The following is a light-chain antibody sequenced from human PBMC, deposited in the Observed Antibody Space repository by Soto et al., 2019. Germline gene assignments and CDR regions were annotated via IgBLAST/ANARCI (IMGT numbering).Light chain of an antibody. Sequence: QSVLTQPRSVSGSPGQSVTISCTGTSSDVGGYNYVSWYQQHPGRAPKVMIYDVSKRPSGVPDRFSGSKSGNTASLTISGLQAEVYADYDLPSYAVLYPYGFGTGTRVT. V-gene: IGLV2-11*01. CDR2: DVS. J-gene: IGLJ1*01. CDR3: PSYAVLYPYG. CDR1: SSDVGGYNY.